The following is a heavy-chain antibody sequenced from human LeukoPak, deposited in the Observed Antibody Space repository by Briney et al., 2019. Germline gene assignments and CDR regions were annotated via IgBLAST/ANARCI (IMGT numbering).Heavy chain of an antibody. CDR1: GGSISSSSYY. V-gene: IGHV4-39*01. CDR3: ARPSHGSGSLSWYFDL. Sequence: PSETLSLTCTVSGGSISSSSYYWGWIRQPPGKGLEWIGSIYYSGSTYYNPSLKSRVTISVDTSKNQFSLKLSSVTAADTAVYYCARPSHGSGSLSWYFDLWGRGTLVTVSS. J-gene: IGHJ2*01. D-gene: IGHD3-10*01. CDR2: IYYSGST.